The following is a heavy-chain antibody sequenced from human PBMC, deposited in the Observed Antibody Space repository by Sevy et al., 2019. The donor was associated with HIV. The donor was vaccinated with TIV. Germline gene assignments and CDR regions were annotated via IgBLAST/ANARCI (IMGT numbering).Heavy chain of an antibody. Sequence: GGSLRLSCAASGFAFSSYTMNWVRQAPGKGLEWVAVIWFDGSNTYYADSVKDRFTISRDIAKNTLHLQMNSLRAEDTAVYYCARDLEFYDYGDYGPAFMPDYWGQGTLVTVSS. J-gene: IGHJ4*02. CDR3: ARDLEFYDYGDYGPAFMPDY. D-gene: IGHD4-17*01. CDR1: GFAFSSYT. V-gene: IGHV3-33*08. CDR2: IWFDGSNT.